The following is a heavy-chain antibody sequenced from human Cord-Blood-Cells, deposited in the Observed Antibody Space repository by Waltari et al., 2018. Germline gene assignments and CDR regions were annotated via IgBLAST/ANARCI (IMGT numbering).Heavy chain of an antibody. Sequence: QVQLQESGPGLVKPSETLSLTCTVSGGSISSYYWSWVRQPPGEGLEWNGYIYYSGSNNYDPSLKSRVTISVDTSKNQFSLKLSSVTAADTAVYYCARGGYYYGMDVWGQGTTVTVSS. CDR1: GGSISSYY. CDR3: ARGGYYYGMDV. V-gene: IGHV4-59*01. CDR2: IYYSGSN. J-gene: IGHJ6*02.